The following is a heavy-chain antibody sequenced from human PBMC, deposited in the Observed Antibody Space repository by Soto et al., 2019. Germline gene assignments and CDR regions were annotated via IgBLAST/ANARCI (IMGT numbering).Heavy chain of an antibody. Sequence: PGESLKISCKGSGCSFTTYWIGWVRQMPGKGLEWMGIIYPGDSDTRYSPSFQGQVTISADKSISTAYLQWSSLKASDTAMYYCTRLPAYSGYDYYFDYWGQGTLVTVSS. D-gene: IGHD5-12*01. V-gene: IGHV5-51*01. CDR3: TRLPAYSGYDYYFDY. J-gene: IGHJ4*02. CDR1: GCSFTTYW. CDR2: IYPGDSDT.